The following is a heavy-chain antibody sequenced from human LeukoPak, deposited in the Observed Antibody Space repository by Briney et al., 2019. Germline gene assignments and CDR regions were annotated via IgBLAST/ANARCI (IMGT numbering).Heavy chain of an antibody. Sequence: SETLSLTCTVSGGSVSDNSYNWGWVRQPPGKGLEWIGSVYYSGSAYYNPSLKSRVTISVDTSKNQFSLKLSSVTAADTAVYYCARQRYCSGGSCYSGFDYWGQGTLVTVSS. V-gene: IGHV4-39*01. CDR2: VYYSGSA. CDR3: ARQRYCSGGSCYSGFDY. CDR1: GGSVSDNSYN. D-gene: IGHD2-15*01. J-gene: IGHJ4*02.